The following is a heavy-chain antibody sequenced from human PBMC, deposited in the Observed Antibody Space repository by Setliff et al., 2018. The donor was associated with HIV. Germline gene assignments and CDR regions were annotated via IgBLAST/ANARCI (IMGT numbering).Heavy chain of an antibody. J-gene: IGHJ4*02. Sequence: SETLSLTCTVSGGFISSYYWNWIRQPAGKGLEWIGRIYTSGSTNYNPSLKSRVTMSVDTSKNLFSLRLSSVTAADTAVYYCARGAIAAAGDFDYWGQGTLVTVSS. D-gene: IGHD6-13*01. CDR3: ARGAIAAAGDFDY. CDR2: IYTSGST. V-gene: IGHV4-4*07. CDR1: GGFISSYY.